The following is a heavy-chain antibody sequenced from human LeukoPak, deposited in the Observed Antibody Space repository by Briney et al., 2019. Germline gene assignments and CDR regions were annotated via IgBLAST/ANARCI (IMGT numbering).Heavy chain of an antibody. CDR2: IIPIFGTA. V-gene: IGHV1-69*05. D-gene: IGHD3-22*01. CDR1: GGTFSIYA. CDR3: AEYYYDSSGWRHAFDI. J-gene: IGHJ3*02. Sequence: SVTVSFTASGGTFSIYAISWVRQAPGQGLEWMGGIIPIFGTANCAQKVQGRVTITTDESTITDYMELSSLRSEDTAVYYCAEYYYDSSGWRHAFDIWGQGTMVTVSS.